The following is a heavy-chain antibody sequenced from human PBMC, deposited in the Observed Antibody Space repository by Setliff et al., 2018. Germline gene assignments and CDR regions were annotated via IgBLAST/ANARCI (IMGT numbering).Heavy chain of an antibody. V-gene: IGHV4-4*07. Sequence: SETLSLTCTVSGGSISSYYWSWIRQPAGKGLEWIGRIYTSGSTNYNPSLKGRFIISRDNAKNSLYLQMNSLRDEDTAVYYCARERVGRYYYYHMDVWGKGTTVTVSS. J-gene: IGHJ6*03. CDR1: GGSISSYY. CDR3: ARERVGRYYYYHMDV. D-gene: IGHD1-26*01. CDR2: IYTSGST.